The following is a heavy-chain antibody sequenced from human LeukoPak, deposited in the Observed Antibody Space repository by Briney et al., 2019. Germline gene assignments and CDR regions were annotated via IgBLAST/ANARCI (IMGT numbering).Heavy chain of an antibody. D-gene: IGHD2-2*01. J-gene: IGHJ4*02. CDR3: ARDTKYAFDN. CDR1: GFTFSSYS. CDR2: IGISSGNT. Sequence: GSLRLSCAASGFTFSSYSMNWIRQAPGKGLEWISYIGISSGNTKYADSVKGRFTISGDKAKNSVYLQMNSLRVEDTAVYYCARDTKYAFDNWGQGTLVTVSS. V-gene: IGHV3-48*01.